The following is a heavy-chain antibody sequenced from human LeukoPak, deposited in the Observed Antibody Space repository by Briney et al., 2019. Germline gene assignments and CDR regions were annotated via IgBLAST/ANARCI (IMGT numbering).Heavy chain of an antibody. Sequence: PSETLSLTCAVYGGSFSGYYWSWIRQPPGKGLEWIGEINHSGITDYNPSLRSRVTISVDTSKNQFSLKLSSVTAADTAVYYCARVKSGYYYYMDVWGKGTTVTISS. V-gene: IGHV4-34*01. CDR3: ARVKSGYYYYMDV. D-gene: IGHD3-10*01. CDR2: INHSGIT. CDR1: GGSFSGYY. J-gene: IGHJ6*03.